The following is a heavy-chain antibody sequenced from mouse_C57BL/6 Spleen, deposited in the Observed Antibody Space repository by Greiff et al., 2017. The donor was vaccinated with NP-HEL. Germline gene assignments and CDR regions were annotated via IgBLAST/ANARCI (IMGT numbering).Heavy chain of an antibody. CDR2: FHPYNDDT. CDR1: GYTFTTYP. V-gene: IGHV1-47*01. D-gene: IGHD2-10*01. Sequence: QVHVKQSGAELVKPGASVKMSCKASGYTFTTYPIEWMKQNHGKSLEWIGNFHPYNDDTKYNEKFKGKATLTVEKSSSTVYLELSRLTSYDSSVYYCARLAYYYAMDYWGQGTSVTVSS. CDR3: ARLAYYYAMDY. J-gene: IGHJ4*01.